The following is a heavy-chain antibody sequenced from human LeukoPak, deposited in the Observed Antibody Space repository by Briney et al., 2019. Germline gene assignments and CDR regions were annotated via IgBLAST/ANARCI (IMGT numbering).Heavy chain of an antibody. CDR1: GFTFSGYA. CDR3: SRYLYSSAWYEEI. J-gene: IGHJ4*02. CDR2: IRSKDYSHAT. D-gene: IGHD6-19*01. V-gene: IGHV3-73*01. Sequence: GGSLRLSCTASGFTFSGYAVHWFRQASGKGLEWVVHIRSKDYSHATAYAASLKGRFTIPSDDSNNTAYQHMNSLKNDDEALYFSSRYLYSSAWYEEIWGPETLFTVS.